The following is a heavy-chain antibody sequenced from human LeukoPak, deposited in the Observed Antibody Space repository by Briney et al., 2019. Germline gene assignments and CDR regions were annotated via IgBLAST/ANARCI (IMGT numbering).Heavy chain of an antibody. V-gene: IGHV3-7*01. J-gene: IGHJ4*02. Sequence: PGGSLRLSCAASGFTFSSYSMSWVRQAPGKGLEWVANIKQDGSEKYYVDSVKGRFTISRDNAKNSLYLQMNSLRAEDTAVYYCARDSPYYDSMDYWGQGTLVTVSS. CDR2: IKQDGSEK. CDR1: GFTFSSYS. CDR3: ARDSPYYDSMDY. D-gene: IGHD3-22*01.